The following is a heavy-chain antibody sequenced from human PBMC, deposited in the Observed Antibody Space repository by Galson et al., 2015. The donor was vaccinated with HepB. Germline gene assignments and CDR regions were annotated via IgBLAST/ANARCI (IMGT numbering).Heavy chain of an antibody. J-gene: IGHJ6*03. CDR1: GFTFSSYA. V-gene: IGHV3-30-3*01. D-gene: IGHD3-10*01. CDR2: ISYDGSNK. Sequence: SLRLSCAASGFTFSSYAMHWVRQAPGKGLEWVAVISYDGSNKYYADSVKGRFTISRDNSKNTLYLQMNSLRAEDTAVYYCASSYGSGNYYMDVWGKGTTVTVSS. CDR3: ASSYGSGNYYMDV.